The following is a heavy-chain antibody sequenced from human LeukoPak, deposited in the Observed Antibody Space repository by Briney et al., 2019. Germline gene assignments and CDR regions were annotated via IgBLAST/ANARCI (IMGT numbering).Heavy chain of an antibody. J-gene: IGHJ4*02. D-gene: IGHD2-2*01. V-gene: IGHV3-74*01. CDR3: VSFYETY. CDR1: GFSLSNYW. Sequence: GGSLRVSCAASGFSLSNYWMHWVRQAPGKGLVWVSHINSDGSWTSYADSVKGRFTISKDNAKNTVYLQMNNLRAEDTAVYYCVSFYETYWGRGTLVTVSS. CDR2: INSDGSWT.